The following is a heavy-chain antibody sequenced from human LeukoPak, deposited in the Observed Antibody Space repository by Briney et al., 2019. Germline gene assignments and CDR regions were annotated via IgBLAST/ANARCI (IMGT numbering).Heavy chain of an antibody. CDR1: GFTFSSYW. J-gene: IGHJ5*02. D-gene: IGHD3-10*01. V-gene: IGHV3-7*03. CDR2: INQDGSEK. CDR3: ARNRLPYYYGSGSPYEAFDP. Sequence: GGSLRLSCAASGFTFSSYWMSWVRQAPGKGLEWLANINQDGSEKYYVDSVKGRSTISRDNAKNSLYLQMNSLRAEDTAVYYCARNRLPYYYGSGSPYEAFDPWGQGTLVTVSS.